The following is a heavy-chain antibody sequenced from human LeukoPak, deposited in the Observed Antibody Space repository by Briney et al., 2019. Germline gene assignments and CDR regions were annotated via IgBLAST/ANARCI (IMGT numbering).Heavy chain of an antibody. J-gene: IGHJ4*02. D-gene: IGHD1-7*01. Sequence: PSETLSLTCTVSGYSISSIHCWGWIRQPAGKGLEWIGRIYTSGSTNYNPSLKSRLTMSMDTSKNQFSLSLSSVTAADTAVYYCTKDRRRGGTTSLFDYWGQGILVTVSS. CDR3: TKDRRRGGTTSLFDY. V-gene: IGHV4-4*07. CDR2: IYTSGST. CDR1: GYSISSIHC.